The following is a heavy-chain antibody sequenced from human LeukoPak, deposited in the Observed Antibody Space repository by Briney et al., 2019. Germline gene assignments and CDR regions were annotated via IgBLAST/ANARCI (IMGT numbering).Heavy chain of an antibody. CDR2: INSEGGI. CDR1: GFTFSSYA. D-gene: IGHD1-1*01. V-gene: IGHV3-23*01. Sequence: GGSLRLSCAASGFTFSSYAMSWVRQAPGKGLEWVSVINSEGGILYADTVKGRFTISRDNSKNTLYLQMNSLRAEDTAVYYCAKVGTGYYFDYWGQGTLVTVSS. J-gene: IGHJ4*02. CDR3: AKVGTGYYFDY.